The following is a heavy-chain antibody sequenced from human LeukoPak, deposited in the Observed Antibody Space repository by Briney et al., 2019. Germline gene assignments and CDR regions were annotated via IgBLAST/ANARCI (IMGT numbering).Heavy chain of an antibody. Sequence: GGSLRLSCAASGFTFSSYSMNWVRQAPGKGLEWVGRIKSKSDGGTTDYAAPVKGRFTISRDDSKNTLYLQINSLKTEDTAVYYCTTELLTLAAGTADYWGQGTLVTVSS. J-gene: IGHJ4*02. CDR1: GFTFSSYS. CDR2: IKSKSDGGTT. V-gene: IGHV3-15*07. D-gene: IGHD6-13*01. CDR3: TTELLTLAAGTADY.